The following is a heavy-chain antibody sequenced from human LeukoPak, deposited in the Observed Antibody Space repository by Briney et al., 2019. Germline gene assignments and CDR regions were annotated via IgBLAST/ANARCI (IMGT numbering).Heavy chain of an antibody. J-gene: IGHJ6*02. CDR1: GYIFTSYY. D-gene: IGHD4-17*01. V-gene: IGHV1-8*02. CDR3: ASLASVTTYGMDV. CDR2: MNPNSGNT. Sequence: ASVKVSCKASGYIFTSYYMHWVRQAPGQGLEWMGWMNPNSGNTGYAQKFQGRVTMTRNTSISTAYMELSSLRSEDTAVYYCASLASVTTYGMDVWGQGTTVTVSS.